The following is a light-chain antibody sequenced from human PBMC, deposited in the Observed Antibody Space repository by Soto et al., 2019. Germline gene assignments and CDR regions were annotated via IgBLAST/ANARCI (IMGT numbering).Light chain of an antibody. J-gene: IGKJ1*01. Sequence: DRDTITCRASQGISSYLAWYQQKPGKAPKLLIYAASTLQSGVPSRFSGSGSGTDFTLTISCLQSEDFATYYCQQYYSYPRTFGQGTKVDIK. CDR1: QGISSY. CDR3: QQYYSYPRT. CDR2: AAS. V-gene: IGKV1-8*01.